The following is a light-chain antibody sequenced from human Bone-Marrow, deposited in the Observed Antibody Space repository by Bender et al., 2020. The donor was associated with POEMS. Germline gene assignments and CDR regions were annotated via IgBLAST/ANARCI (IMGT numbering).Light chain of an antibody. J-gene: IGLJ3*02. V-gene: IGLV1-44*01. Sequence: QSVLTQAPSASGTPGQWVTISCSGGSSNIGAHAVNWYQHLPGTAPKLLIYSSHRRPSEVPDRFSGSRSGTSASLAISGLQSEDEADYYCAVWDDSLNGWVFGGGTKLTVL. CDR2: SSH. CDR3: AVWDDSLNGWV. CDR1: SSNIGAHA.